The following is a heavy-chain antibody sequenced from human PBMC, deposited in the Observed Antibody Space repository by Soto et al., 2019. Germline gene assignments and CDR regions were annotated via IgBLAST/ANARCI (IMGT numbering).Heavy chain of an antibody. J-gene: IGHJ4*02. CDR2: IYFSGST. V-gene: IGHV4-31*03. D-gene: IGHD1-26*01. CDR1: GASINSGGYY. CDR3: ASGNAWEVILAY. Sequence: SETLSLTCTVSGASINSGGYYWSWIRQLPGKGLEWIGYIYFSGSTYYNPSLESRVTISLDTSQNQYSLKLSFVTAADTAVYYCASGNAWEVILAYWGQGTLVTVSS.